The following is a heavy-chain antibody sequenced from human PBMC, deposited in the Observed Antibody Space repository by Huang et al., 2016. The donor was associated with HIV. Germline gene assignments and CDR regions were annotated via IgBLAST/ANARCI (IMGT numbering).Heavy chain of an antibody. V-gene: IGHV4-39*01. Sequence: QLQLQESGPGLVKPSETLSLTCSVSGGSISSSSYYWGWIRQPPGKGLEWIGSIYYIGRTVYTPSLKRRVTISVYTSKNQFSLRLSSGPAADTSVYYCARHMDCSSSSCLAGGHERGPFDMWGQGTMVTVSS. CDR3: ARHMDCSSSSCLAGGHERGPFDM. D-gene: IGHD2-2*01. CDR2: IYYIGRT. J-gene: IGHJ3*02. CDR1: GGSISSSSYY.